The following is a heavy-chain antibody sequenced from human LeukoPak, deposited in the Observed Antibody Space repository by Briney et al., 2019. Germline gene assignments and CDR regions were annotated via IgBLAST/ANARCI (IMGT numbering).Heavy chain of an antibody. V-gene: IGHV4-38-2*02. J-gene: IGHJ5*02. CDR1: GYSISSGYY. D-gene: IGHD4-17*01. CDR3: ARVGDYGDYVNWFDP. Sequence: SETLSLTCTVSGYSISSGYYWGWIRPPPGKGLEWIVSGYHIGSTYFNPSLRSRVTILIDIFKNQFSLKMSSVTAADTAIYYCARVGDYGDYVNWFDPWGPGTLVTVSS. CDR2: GYHIGST.